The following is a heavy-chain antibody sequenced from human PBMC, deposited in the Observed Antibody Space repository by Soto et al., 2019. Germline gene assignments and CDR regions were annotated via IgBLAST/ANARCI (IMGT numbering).Heavy chain of an antibody. CDR2: IYYSGST. Sequence: QVQLQESGPGLVKPSQTLSLTCTVSGGSISSGAYYWSWIGQHPGKGLEWIGYIYYSGSTYYNPSLKSRVTISVDTSKNQFSLKLTSVTAADTAVYYCAIYDSSGSRGFQHWGQGTLVTVSS. D-gene: IGHD3-22*01. CDR1: GGSISSGAYY. J-gene: IGHJ1*01. V-gene: IGHV4-31*03. CDR3: AIYDSSGSRGFQH.